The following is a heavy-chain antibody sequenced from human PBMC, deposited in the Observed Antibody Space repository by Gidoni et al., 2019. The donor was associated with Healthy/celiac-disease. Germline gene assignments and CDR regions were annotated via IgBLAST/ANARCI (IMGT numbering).Heavy chain of an antibody. V-gene: IGHV3-23*01. CDR1: GFPFSPYA. J-gene: IGHJ4*02. Sequence: EVQLFASGGGLVQPGGSLRLSCAASGFPFSPYAMTWVRQAPGKGLEWVSSIRGSGGGGSTYYADSVKGRSTISRDNSKNTLFLQMNSLSADDTAVYYCAKDVSSVGVMSFDYWGQGTLVTVSS. D-gene: IGHD3-16*01. CDR3: AKDVSSVGVMSFDY. CDR2: IRGSGGGGST.